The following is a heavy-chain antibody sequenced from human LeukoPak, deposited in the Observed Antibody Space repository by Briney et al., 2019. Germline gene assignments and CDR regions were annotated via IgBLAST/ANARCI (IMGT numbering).Heavy chain of an antibody. CDR2: IDSDGSIT. CDR3: ARDAVDTANAV. V-gene: IGHV3-74*01. D-gene: IGHD5-18*01. J-gene: IGHJ6*02. Sequence: GGSLRLSCAASGFTFTTYWMHWVRQAPGKGLVWISHIDSDGSITSYADSVKGRFTISRDNAKNTLYLQMNSLRAEDTAVYYCARDAVDTANAVWGQGTTVTVSS. CDR1: GFTFTTYW.